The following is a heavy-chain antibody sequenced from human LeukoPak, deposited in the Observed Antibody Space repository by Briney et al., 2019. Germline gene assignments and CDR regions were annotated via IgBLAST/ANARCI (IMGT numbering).Heavy chain of an antibody. Sequence: SQTLSLTCTVSGGSISSGGYYWSWIRQHPGKGLEWIGYIYYSGSTYYNPSLKSRVTISVDTSKNQFPLKLSSVTAADTAVYYCPRESRDYYYDSSGNFDYWAREPWSPSPQ. J-gene: IGHJ4*02. CDR3: PRESRDYYYDSSGNFDY. V-gene: IGHV4-31*03. CDR1: GGSISSGGYY. D-gene: IGHD3-22*01. CDR2: IYYSGST.